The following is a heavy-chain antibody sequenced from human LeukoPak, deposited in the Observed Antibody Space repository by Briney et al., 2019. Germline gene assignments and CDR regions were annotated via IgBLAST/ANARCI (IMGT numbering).Heavy chain of an antibody. CDR1: GYTFTGYY. J-gene: IGHJ4*02. CDR3: ARSRVTTIPNLDY. Sequence: ASVKVSCKASGYTFTGYYMHWVRQAPGQGLEWMGWINPNSGATNSAQQFQGRVTMTRDTSISTAYMELNRLTFDDTAVYFCARSRVTTIPNLDYWGQGILLTVSS. CDR2: INPNSGAT. D-gene: IGHD5-12*01. V-gene: IGHV1-2*02.